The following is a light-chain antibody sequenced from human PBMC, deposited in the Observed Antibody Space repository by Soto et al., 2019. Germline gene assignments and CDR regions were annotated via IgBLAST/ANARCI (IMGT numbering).Light chain of an antibody. Sequence: DLQITQSPSTLSASVGDRVTMPCRASQSISEWLAWYQQKPGRAPKLLIYHASRLGTGVPSRLSGSGSGTEFTLTITSLQPDDFGTSYCQQYSHLITFGQGTRLEIK. J-gene: IGKJ5*01. CDR1: QSISEW. CDR3: QQYSHLIT. CDR2: HAS. V-gene: IGKV1-5*01.